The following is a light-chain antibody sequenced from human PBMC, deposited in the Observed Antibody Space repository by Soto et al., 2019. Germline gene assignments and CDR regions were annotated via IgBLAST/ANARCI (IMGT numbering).Light chain of an antibody. J-gene: IGKJ2*01. CDR2: GAS. CDR3: QQYGSSPPMYT. CDR1: QGISNY. Sequence: DIQMTQSPSSLSASVGDRVTITCRASQGISNYLAWYQQKPGKVPKLLIYGASTLQSGAPSRFSGSGSGTDFTLTISSLQPEDVATYYCQQYGSSPPMYTFGQGTKLEIK. V-gene: IGKV1-27*01.